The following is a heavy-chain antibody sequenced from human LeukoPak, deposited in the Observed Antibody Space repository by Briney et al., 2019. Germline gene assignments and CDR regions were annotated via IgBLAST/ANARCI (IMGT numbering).Heavy chain of an antibody. CDR1: GGSISSGGYY. D-gene: IGHD3-22*01. CDR3: ARVPVNYYDSSGYYRDY. V-gene: IGHV4-31*03. CDR2: IYYGGST. Sequence: SETLSLTCTVSGGSISSGGYYWSWIRQHPGKGLEWIGYIYYGGSTYYNPSLKSRVTVSVDTSKNQFSLKLSSVTAADTAVYYCARVPVNYYDSSGYYRDYWGQGTLVTVSS. J-gene: IGHJ4*02.